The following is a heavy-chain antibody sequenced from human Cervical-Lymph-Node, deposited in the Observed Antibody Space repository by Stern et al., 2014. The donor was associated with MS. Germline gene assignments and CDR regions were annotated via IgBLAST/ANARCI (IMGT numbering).Heavy chain of an antibody. CDR2: ISWNSGSI. V-gene: IGHV3-9*01. CDR3: AKDKSGQLLWGGFDY. Sequence: VQLVESGGGLVQPGRSLRLSCAASGFTFDDYAMHWVRQAPGKGLEWVSGISWNSGSIGYADSVKGRFTISRDNAKNSLYLQMNSLRAEDTALYYCAKDKSGQLLWGGFDYWGQGTLVTVSS. J-gene: IGHJ4*02. CDR1: GFTFDDYA. D-gene: IGHD2-2*01.